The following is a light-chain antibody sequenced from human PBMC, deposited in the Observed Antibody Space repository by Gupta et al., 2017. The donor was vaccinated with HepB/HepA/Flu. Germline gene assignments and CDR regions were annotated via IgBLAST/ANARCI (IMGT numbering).Light chain of an antibody. CDR3: QQRSSWTQGFT. Sequence: EIVLTQSPATLSLSPRESGTLSCRASQDVGNYLSGYQHKPGESPRLISDDASNRATRIPARFSCSGSGTDFTLTISRLETDDFAFYYCQQRSSWTQGFTLGGWTKVEIK. J-gene: IGKJ4*01. V-gene: IGKV3-11*01. CDR1: QDVGNY. CDR2: DAS.